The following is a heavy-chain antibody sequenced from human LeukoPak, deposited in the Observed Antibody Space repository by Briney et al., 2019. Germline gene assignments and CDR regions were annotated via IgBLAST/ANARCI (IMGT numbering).Heavy chain of an antibody. CDR2: INHSGST. V-gene: IGHV4-34*01. Sequence: PSETLSLTCAVYGGSFSGYYWSWIRQPPGKGLEWIGEINHSGSTNYNPSLKSRVTISVDTSKNQFSLKLSSVTAADTAVYHCARVGYSSSYWGQGTLVTVSS. J-gene: IGHJ4*02. CDR3: ARVGYSSSY. D-gene: IGHD6-6*01. CDR1: GGSFSGYY.